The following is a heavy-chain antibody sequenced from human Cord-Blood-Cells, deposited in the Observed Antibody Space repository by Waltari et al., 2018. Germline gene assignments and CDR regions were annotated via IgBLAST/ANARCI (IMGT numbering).Heavy chain of an antibody. V-gene: IGHV3-30*03. Sequence: QVQLVESGGGVVQPGRSLRLSCADSGFTFSSYGMHWVRQAPGKGLEWVAVISYDGSNKYYADSVKGRFTISRDNSKNTLYLQMNSLRAEDTAVYYCAVYSGSYDAFDIWGQGTMVTVSS. CDR1: GFTFSSYG. D-gene: IGHD1-26*01. CDR2: ISYDGSNK. J-gene: IGHJ3*02. CDR3: AVYSGSYDAFDI.